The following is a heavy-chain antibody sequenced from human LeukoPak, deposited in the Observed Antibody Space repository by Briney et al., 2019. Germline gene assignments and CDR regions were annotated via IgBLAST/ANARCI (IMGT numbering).Heavy chain of an antibody. D-gene: IGHD1-26*01. Sequence: GGSLRLSCAASGFTFTNYLMHWIRHAPGKGLVWVSRINRDGSSAHYADPVKGRFTISRDNAQNTLHLQMNSLGPGDTAVYYCVSDSGGRSGGDYWGQGTLVTVSS. CDR1: GFTFTNYL. CDR3: VSDSGGRSGGDY. V-gene: IGHV3-74*01. CDR2: INRDGSSA. J-gene: IGHJ4*02.